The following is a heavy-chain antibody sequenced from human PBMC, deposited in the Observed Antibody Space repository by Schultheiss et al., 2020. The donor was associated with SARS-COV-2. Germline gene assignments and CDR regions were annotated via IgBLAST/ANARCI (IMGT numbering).Heavy chain of an antibody. J-gene: IGHJ4*02. CDR2: IYYSGST. CDR1: GGSISSGDYY. D-gene: IGHD2-2*02. Sequence: SQTLSLTCTVSGGSISSGDYYWSWIRQPPGKGLEWIGYIYYSGSTYYNPSLKSRVTISVDRSKNQFSLKLSSVTAADTAVYYCARDVVVPAAIPWVLGRENLSFDYWGQGTLVTVSS. V-gene: IGHV4-30-4*01. CDR3: ARDVVVPAAIPWVLGRENLSFDY.